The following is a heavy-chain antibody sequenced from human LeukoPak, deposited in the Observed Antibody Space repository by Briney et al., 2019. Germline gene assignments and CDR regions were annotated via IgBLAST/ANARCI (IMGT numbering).Heavy chain of an antibody. V-gene: IGHV1-46*01. D-gene: IGHD3-10*01. CDR3: AREGSGTFLAFDI. CDR2: INPSGGST. CDR1: GYTFTSYY. J-gene: IGHJ3*02. Sequence: ASVKVSCKASGYTFTSYYMHWVRQAPGQGLEWMGIINPSGGSTSYAQKFQGRVTMTRDTSTSTVYMELSSLRSEDTAVYYCAREGSGTFLAFDIWAKGQWSPSLQ.